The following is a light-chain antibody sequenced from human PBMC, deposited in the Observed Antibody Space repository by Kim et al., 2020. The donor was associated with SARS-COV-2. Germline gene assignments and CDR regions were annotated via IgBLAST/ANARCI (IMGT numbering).Light chain of an antibody. V-gene: IGLV2-14*03. CDR1: SSNVGGYNY. CDR3: SSYTSSSTLWV. CDR2: DVS. J-gene: IGLJ3*02. Sequence: QSITISCTGTSSNVGGYNYVSWYQQHPGKAPNRMIYDVSNRPSGVSNRFSGSKSGNTASLTISGLQAEDEADYFSSSYTSSSTLWVFGGGTQLTVL.